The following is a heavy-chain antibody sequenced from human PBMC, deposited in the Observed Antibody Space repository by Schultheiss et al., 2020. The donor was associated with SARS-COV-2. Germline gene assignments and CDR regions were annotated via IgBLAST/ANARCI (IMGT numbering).Heavy chain of an antibody. CDR3: AKAGETTWSFYDY. Sequence: GGSLRLSCAASGFTVSSNYMSWVRQAPGKGLEWVSVIYSGGSTYYADSVKGRFTISRHNSKNTLYLQMNSLRAEDTAVYYCAKAGETTWSFYDYWGQGTLVTVSS. CDR1: GFTVSSNY. CDR2: IYSGGST. D-gene: IGHD1-7*01. J-gene: IGHJ4*02. V-gene: IGHV3-53*04.